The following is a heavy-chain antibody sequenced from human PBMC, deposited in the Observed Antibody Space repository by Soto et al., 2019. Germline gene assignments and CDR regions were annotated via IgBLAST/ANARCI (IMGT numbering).Heavy chain of an antibody. J-gene: IGHJ4*02. Sequence: QLQLQESGPGLVKPSETLSLTCTVSGGSISSRSYYWGWIRQPPGKGLEWIGTIYYSGSTNYNPSRKSRDTISVDTSKSQLSLKLSSVTAADTAVYYCATSPYSYGHWSYFDYWGQGTLGTVSS. CDR3: ATSPYSYGHWSYFDY. CDR1: GGSISSRSYY. CDR2: IYYSGST. D-gene: IGHD5-18*01. V-gene: IGHV4-39*01.